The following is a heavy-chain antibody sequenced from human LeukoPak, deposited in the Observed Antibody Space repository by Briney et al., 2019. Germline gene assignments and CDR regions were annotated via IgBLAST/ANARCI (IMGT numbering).Heavy chain of an antibody. CDR1: GYSFGSYW. CDR2: IYPGDSDT. J-gene: IGHJ4*02. V-gene: IGHV5-51*01. CDR3: ASQLENWGC. D-gene: IGHD1-1*01. Sequence: GESLKISCKSSGYSFGSYWIGWVRQMPGGGLEWMGIIYPGDSDTRYSPSFQGQVTISADKSINTAYLQWSSLKASDSAMYYCASQLENWGCWGQGTLVTVSS.